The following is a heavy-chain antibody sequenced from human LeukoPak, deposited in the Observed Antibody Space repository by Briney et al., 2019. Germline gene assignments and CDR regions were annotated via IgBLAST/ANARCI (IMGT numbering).Heavy chain of an antibody. J-gene: IGHJ4*02. D-gene: IGHD3-22*01. V-gene: IGHV3-23*01. Sequence: GGSLRLSCTASGFTFSHHAMSWVRQAPGKGLEWVCGISGSGYSTFYADSVKGRFTVSRDNSKDTLYLQMNSLRADDTAVYYCAKDMARIYDSSGHCFGYWGQGTLVTVSS. CDR2: ISGSGYST. CDR1: GFTFSHHA. CDR3: AKDMARIYDSSGHCFGY.